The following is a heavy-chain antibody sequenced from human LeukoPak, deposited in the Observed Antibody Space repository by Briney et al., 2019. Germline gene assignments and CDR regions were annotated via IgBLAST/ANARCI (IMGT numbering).Heavy chain of an antibody. CDR1: GVSISTYY. V-gene: IGHV4-59*08. CDR2: FSYSGST. J-gene: IGHJ4*02. CDR3: ARAYGARPYYYFDF. Sequence: SETLSLTCSVSGVSISTYYWIWIRQPPAKGLEWMGFFSYSGSTKYNPSLKSRVTMSVDTSKNQFSLKVTSVTAADTAVYYCARAYGARPYYYFDFWGQGTLVTVSS. D-gene: IGHD4-17*01.